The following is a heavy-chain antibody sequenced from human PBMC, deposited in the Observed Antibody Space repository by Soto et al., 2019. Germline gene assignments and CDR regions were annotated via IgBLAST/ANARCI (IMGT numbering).Heavy chain of an antibody. J-gene: IGHJ6*02. D-gene: IGHD3-3*01. Sequence: EVQLVESGGGLVKPGGSLRLSCAASGFTFSNAWMNWVRQAPGKGLEWVGRIKSKTDGGTTDYAAPVKGRFTISRDDSKNTLYLQMNSLKTEDTAVYYCTTDRFLRLLGPFFDGMDVWGQGTTVTVSS. CDR1: GFTFSNAW. CDR2: IKSKTDGGTT. CDR3: TTDRFLRLLGPFFDGMDV. V-gene: IGHV3-15*07.